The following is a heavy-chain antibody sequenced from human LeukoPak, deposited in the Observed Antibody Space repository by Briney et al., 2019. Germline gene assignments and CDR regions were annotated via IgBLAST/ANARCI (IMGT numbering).Heavy chain of an antibody. CDR2: INHSGST. CDR1: GGSFSGYY. Sequence: NPSETLSLTCAVYGGSFSGYYWSWIRQPPGKGLEWIGEINHSGSTNYNPSLKSRVTISVDTSKNLFSLKLSSVTAADTAVYYCARGQERVLRFLEWLPSGWFDPWGQGTLVTVSS. D-gene: IGHD3-3*01. V-gene: IGHV4-34*01. CDR3: ARGQERVLRFLEWLPSGWFDP. J-gene: IGHJ5*02.